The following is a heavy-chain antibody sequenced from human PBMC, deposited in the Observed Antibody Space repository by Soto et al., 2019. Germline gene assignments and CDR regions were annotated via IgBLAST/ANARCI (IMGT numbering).Heavy chain of an antibody. CDR1: GYTFTTYG. Sequence: ASVKVSCKASGYTFTTYGIEWLRQAPGQSPEWMGWIITGSGKTDYSQKFQGRLTITRDTSASTVYMELSSLTSEDAAVYLCARSGRECNTPKCYTYFDYWGQGTQVTVS. V-gene: IGHV1-3*04. J-gene: IGHJ4*02. D-gene: IGHD3-16*02. CDR2: IITGSGKT. CDR3: ARSGRECNTPKCYTYFDY.